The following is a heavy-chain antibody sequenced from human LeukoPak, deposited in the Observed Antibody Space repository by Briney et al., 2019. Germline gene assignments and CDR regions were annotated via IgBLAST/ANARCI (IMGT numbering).Heavy chain of an antibody. V-gene: IGHV3-23*01. J-gene: IGHJ4*02. D-gene: IGHD3-3*01. CDR3: AKEHDYSNAAPEWGFDS. CDR1: GFTFSSYA. Sequence: GGSLRLPCAASGFTFSSYAMGWVRQAPGKGLEWVSAINGSGSPYYADSVKGRFTISRDNTRNTLYLHMNSLTAEDTALYYCAKEHDYSNAAPEWGFDSWGQGTLVTVSS. CDR2: INGSGSP.